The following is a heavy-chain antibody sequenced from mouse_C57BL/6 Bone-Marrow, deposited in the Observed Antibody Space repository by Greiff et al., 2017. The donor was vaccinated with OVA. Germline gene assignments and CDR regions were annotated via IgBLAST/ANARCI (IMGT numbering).Heavy chain of an antibody. CDR3: ARTVVGAMDY. J-gene: IGHJ4*01. Sequence: VKLLESGAELLKPGASVKLSCKATGYTFTGYWIEWVKQRPGHGLEWIGEILPGSGSNNYNEKFKCKATFTADTSSNNAYMQLSSLTTEDSAVYYCARTVVGAMDYWGQGTSVTVSS. CDR1: GYTFTGYW. D-gene: IGHD1-1*01. CDR2: ILPGSGSN. V-gene: IGHV1-9*01.